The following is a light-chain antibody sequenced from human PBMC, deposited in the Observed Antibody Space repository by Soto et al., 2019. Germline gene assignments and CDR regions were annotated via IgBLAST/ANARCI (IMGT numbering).Light chain of an antibody. CDR1: SSNIGAGYD. Sequence: QSVLTQPPSVSGAPGQRVTISCTGSSSNIGAGYDVHWYQQLPGTAPKLLIYGNSNRPSGVPDRFSGSKSGTSAPLAITGLQAEDEADYYCQSYDSSLSGFYVVGTGTQLTVL. CDR2: GNS. V-gene: IGLV1-40*01. CDR3: QSYDSSLSGFYV. J-gene: IGLJ1*01.